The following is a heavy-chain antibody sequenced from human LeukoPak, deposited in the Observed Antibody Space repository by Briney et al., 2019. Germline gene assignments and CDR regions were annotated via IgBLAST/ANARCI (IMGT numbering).Heavy chain of an antibody. V-gene: IGHV3-11*01. J-gene: IGHJ4*02. CDR1: KFTFSDCY. CDR2: ISSSGNTI. Sequence: GGSLRLSCAASKFTFSDCYMNWVRQAPGKGLEWVSYISSSGNTIYYADSVKGRFTISRDNAKNSLYLQMNSLRAEDTAVYYCATEKQSGSYIEYWGQGALVTVSS. D-gene: IGHD1-26*01. CDR3: ATEKQSGSYIEY.